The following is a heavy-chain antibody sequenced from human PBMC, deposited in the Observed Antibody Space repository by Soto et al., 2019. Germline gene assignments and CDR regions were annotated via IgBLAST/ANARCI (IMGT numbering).Heavy chain of an antibody. CDR1: GYTFTSYY. J-gene: IGHJ6*02. D-gene: IGHD3-9*01. V-gene: IGHV1-46*01. CDR3: ARGGRGYYDILTGHTYYYYGMDV. Sequence: ASVNVSCKASGYTFTSYYMHWVRQAPGQGLEWMGIINPSGGSTSYAQKFQGRVTMTRDTSTSTVYMELSSLRSEDTAVYYCARGGRGYYDILTGHTYYYYGMDVWGQGTTVTVSS. CDR2: INPSGGST.